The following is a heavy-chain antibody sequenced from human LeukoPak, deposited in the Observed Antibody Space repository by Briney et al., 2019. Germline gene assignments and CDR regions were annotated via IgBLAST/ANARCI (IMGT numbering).Heavy chain of an antibody. J-gene: IGHJ4*02. D-gene: IGHD2-2*01. CDR3: AKRPADMASLDY. Sequence: GRSLRLSCAASGFTFSSYGMHWVRQAPGKGLEWVAVISYDGSNKYYADSVKGRFTISRDNSKNTLYLQMNSLRVEDTAVYYCAKRPADMASLDYWGQGTLVTISS. V-gene: IGHV3-30*18. CDR2: ISYDGSNK. CDR1: GFTFSSYG.